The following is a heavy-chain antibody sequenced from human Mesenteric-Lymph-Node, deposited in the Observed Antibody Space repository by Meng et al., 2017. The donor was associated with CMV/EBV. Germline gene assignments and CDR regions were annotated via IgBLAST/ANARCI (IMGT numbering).Heavy chain of an antibody. J-gene: IGHJ3*02. CDR2: VSSGAVRT. Sequence: GESLKISCGASGFTFSDYGMSWVRQVPGKGLEWISAVSSGAVRTFYADSVRGRFTISRDDSKNMLYLQMSSLRVDDTAIYYCAKDVIPYGSNYYYGAFDMWGQGTMVTVSS. D-gene: IGHD4/OR15-4a*01. CDR1: GFTFSDYG. V-gene: IGHV3-23*01. CDR3: AKDVIPYGSNYYYGAFDM.